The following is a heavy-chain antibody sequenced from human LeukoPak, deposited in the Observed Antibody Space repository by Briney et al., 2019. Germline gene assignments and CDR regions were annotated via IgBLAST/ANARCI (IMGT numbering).Heavy chain of an antibody. CDR2: ISSSSSYI. Sequence: GGSLRLSCAASGFTFNSYAMNWVRQAPGKGLEWVSSISSSSSYIYYADSVKGRFTISRDNAKNSLYLQMNSLRAEDTAVYYCARGGGDSSGYYFPFEYWGQGTLVTVSS. CDR3: ARGGGDSSGYYFPFEY. J-gene: IGHJ4*02. CDR1: GFTFNSYA. D-gene: IGHD3-22*01. V-gene: IGHV3-21*01.